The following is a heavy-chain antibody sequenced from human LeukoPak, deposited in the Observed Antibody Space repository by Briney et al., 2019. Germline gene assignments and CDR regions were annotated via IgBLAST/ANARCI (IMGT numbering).Heavy chain of an antibody. CDR2: IYPGDSDT. J-gene: IGHJ4*02. CDR3: ARGTTVTTLGY. Sequence: GESLQISFKASGYRFANSWIAWVRPMPGKGLEYMGIIYPGDSDTRYSPSFQGQVTISADKSISTAYLQWSSLKASDTAMYYCARGTTVTTLGYWGQGTLVTVSS. CDR1: GYRFANSW. D-gene: IGHD4-17*01. V-gene: IGHV5-51*01.